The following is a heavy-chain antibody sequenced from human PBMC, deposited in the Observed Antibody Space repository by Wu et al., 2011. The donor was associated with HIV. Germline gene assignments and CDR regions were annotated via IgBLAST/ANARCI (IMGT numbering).Heavy chain of an antibody. V-gene: IGHV1-2*02. CDR2: INPNNGGT. D-gene: IGHD3-10*01. J-gene: IGHJ4*02. CDR3: ARVADSRPTTMVRAVVGHFNY. Sequence: QVQLVQSGAEVKKPGASVKVSCKASGYTFTGYYMYWVRQAPGQGLEWMGWINPNNGGTNYAQKFQGRVTMTRDTSISTAYMELSGLTSDDTAVYYCARVADSRPTTMVRAVVGHFNYWGQGSLVTVSS. CDR1: GYTFTGYY.